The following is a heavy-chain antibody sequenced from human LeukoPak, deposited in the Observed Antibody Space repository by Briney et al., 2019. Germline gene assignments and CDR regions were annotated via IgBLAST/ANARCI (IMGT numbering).Heavy chain of an antibody. V-gene: IGHV5-51*01. D-gene: IGHD3-10*01. CDR2: IYPGDSDT. CDR3: ASLPANMVSYY. J-gene: IGHJ4*02. Sequence: GESLKISCKGSEYSFTSYWIGWVRQMPGKGLEWMGIIYPGDSDTRYSPSFQGQVTISADKSISTAYLQWSSLKASDTDMYYCASLPANMVSYYWGQGTLVTVSS. CDR1: EYSFTSYW.